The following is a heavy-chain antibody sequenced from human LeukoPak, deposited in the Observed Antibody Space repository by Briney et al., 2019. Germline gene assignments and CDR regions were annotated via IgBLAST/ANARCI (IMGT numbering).Heavy chain of an antibody. V-gene: IGHV3-53*01. D-gene: IGHD6-13*01. CDR3: ALLRSSWSPLGYYYYYYMDV. J-gene: IGHJ6*03. CDR1: GFTVSSNY. CDR2: IYSADNT. Sequence: GGSLRLSCAASGFTVSSNYMSWVRQAPGKGLEWVSVIYSADNTYYADSVKGRFTISRDNSKNTLYLQMNSLRAEDTAVYYCALLRSSWSPLGYYYYYYMDVWGKGTTVTVSS.